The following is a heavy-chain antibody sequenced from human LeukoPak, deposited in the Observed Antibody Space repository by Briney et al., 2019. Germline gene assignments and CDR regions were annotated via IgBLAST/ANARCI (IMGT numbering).Heavy chain of an antibody. J-gene: IGHJ5*02. CDR3: ARGLDLYPGYSYGQNWIDP. V-gene: IGHV1-2*02. CDR1: GYTFTGYY. Sequence: GASVKVSCKASGYTFTGYYIHWVRQAPGQGLEWTGWINPNSGATNYAQKIQGRVTMTRDTSISTAYMELSRLRSDDTAVYYCARGLDLYPGYSYGQNWIDPWGQGTLVTVS. CDR2: INPNSGAT. D-gene: IGHD5-18*01.